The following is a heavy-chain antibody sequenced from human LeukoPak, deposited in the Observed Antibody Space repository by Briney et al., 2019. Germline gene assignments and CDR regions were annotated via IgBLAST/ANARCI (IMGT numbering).Heavy chain of an antibody. Sequence: GGSLRLSCAASGFTFSSYAMNWVRQAPGKGLEWVSSISSSSSYIYYADSVKGRFTISRDNAKNSLYLQMNSLRAEDTAVYYCARDGVAAEFDYWGQGTLVTVSS. J-gene: IGHJ4*02. D-gene: IGHD2-15*01. CDR3: ARDGVAAEFDY. CDR2: ISSSSSYI. V-gene: IGHV3-21*01. CDR1: GFTFSSYA.